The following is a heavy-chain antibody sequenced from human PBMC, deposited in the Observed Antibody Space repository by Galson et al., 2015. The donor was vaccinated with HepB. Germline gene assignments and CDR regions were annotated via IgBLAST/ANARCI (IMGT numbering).Heavy chain of an antibody. V-gene: IGHV6-1*01. CDR3: ARETIGALESLSHAFDI. CDR2: TYYRSKWYN. J-gene: IGHJ3*02. D-gene: IGHD3-3*01. Sequence: CAISGDSVSSNSAAWNWIRQSPSRGLEWLGRTYYRSKWYNDYAVSVKSRITINPDTSKNQFSLQLNSVTPEDTAVYYCARETIGALESLSHAFDIWGQGTMVTVSS. CDR1: GDSVSSNSAA.